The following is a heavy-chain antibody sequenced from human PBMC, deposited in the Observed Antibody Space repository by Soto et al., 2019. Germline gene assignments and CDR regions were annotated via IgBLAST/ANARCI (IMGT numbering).Heavy chain of an antibody. J-gene: IGHJ6*02. CDR2: ITYGGSNK. D-gene: IGHD2-2*01. V-gene: IGHV3-30*03. CDR1: GFTFSSYW. CDR3: ARAGIVLVPAAMNYFYGMDF. Sequence: GGSLRLSCAASGFTFSSYWMNWVRQAPGKGLEWVAYITYGGSNKYYADSVKGRFTISRDNSKNTLYLQMNSLRAEDTAVYYCARAGIVLVPAAMNYFYGMDFWAQGTTVTVSS.